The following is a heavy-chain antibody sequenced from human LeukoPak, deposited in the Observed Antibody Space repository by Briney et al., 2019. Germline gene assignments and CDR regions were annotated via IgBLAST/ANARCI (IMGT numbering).Heavy chain of an antibody. V-gene: IGHV5-51*01. J-gene: IGHJ4*02. CDR3: ARLSSRPPRITIVRGVITPFDY. D-gene: IGHD3-10*01. CDR2: IYPGDSDT. Sequence: GESLKISCKGSGYSFTSYWIGWVRQMPGKGLEWMGIIYPGDSDTRYSPSFQGQVTISADKSISTAYLQWSSLKASDTAMYYCARLSSRPPRITIVRGVITPFDYWGQGTLVTVSS. CDR1: GYSFTSYW.